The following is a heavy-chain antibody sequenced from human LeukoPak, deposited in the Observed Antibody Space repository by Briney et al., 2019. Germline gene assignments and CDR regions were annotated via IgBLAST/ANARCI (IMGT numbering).Heavy chain of an antibody. CDR3: AREDIWPRGGSGSL. Sequence: ASVKVSCKASGYTFTSYAIHWVRQAPGQRLEWMGWINAGNGNTKYSQKLQGRVTITRDTSASTAYMELRSLRSDDTAVYYCAREDIWPRGGSGSLWGQGTLVTVSS. J-gene: IGHJ4*02. V-gene: IGHV1-3*01. CDR1: GYTFTSYA. D-gene: IGHD3-10*01. CDR2: INAGNGNT.